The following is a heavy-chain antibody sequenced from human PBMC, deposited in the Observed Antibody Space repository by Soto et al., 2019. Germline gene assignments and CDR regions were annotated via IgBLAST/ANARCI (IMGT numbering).Heavy chain of an antibody. V-gene: IGHV1-69*01. CDR1: GGTFSSYA. Sequence: QVQLVQSGAEVKKPGSSVKVSCKASGGTFSSYAISWVRQAPGQVLEWMGGIIPISGTANDEQKFQGRVTITADESTRTAYMELSSLRSEDTAVYYCARSQGSSTSLEIYYYYYYGMDAWGQGTTVTVSS. D-gene: IGHD2-2*01. CDR3: ARSQGSSTSLEIYYYYYYGMDA. CDR2: IIPISGTA. J-gene: IGHJ6*02.